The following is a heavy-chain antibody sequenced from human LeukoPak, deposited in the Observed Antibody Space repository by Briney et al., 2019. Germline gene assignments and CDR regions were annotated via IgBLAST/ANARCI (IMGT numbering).Heavy chain of an antibody. CDR3: AREVYGDRIDY. V-gene: IGHV4-31*03. CDR2: IYYSGST. J-gene: IGHJ4*02. Sequence: SETLSLTCTVSGGSISSGVYYWSWIRQHPGKGLEWIGYIYYSGSTYYNPSLKSRVTISVDTSKNQFSLKLSSVTAADTAVYYCAREVYGDRIDYWGQGTLVTVSS. CDR1: GGSISSGVYY. D-gene: IGHD4-17*01.